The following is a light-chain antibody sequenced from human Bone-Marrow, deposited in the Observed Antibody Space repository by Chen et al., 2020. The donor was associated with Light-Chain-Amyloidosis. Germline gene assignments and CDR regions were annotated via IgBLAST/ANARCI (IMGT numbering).Light chain of an antibody. CDR2: EDT. J-gene: IGLJ3*02. CDR1: SSDVGGHNY. V-gene: IGLV2-8*01. CDR3: SSYAGRNNLV. Sequence: QSALTQPPSASGSPGQSVTISCTGTSSDVGGHNYVSWYQQHPGKAPKLMIYEDTKRPSGVPDRFSGSKSGNTASLTVSGLHTEDEAAYYCSSYAGRNNLVFGGGTKLTV.